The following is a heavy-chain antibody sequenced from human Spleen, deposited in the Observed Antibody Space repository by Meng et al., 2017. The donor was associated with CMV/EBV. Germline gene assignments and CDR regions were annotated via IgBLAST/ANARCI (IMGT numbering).Heavy chain of an antibody. J-gene: IGHJ4*02. CDR3: ARVPPTVTVIAAALFDF. V-gene: IGHV3-23*01. CDR2: IDRVGDTA. Sequence: FTFSSVAMGWVRQTPEKGLEYVSTIDRVGDTAYYADSVRSRFTISRDNSKDTLYLQMHSLRAEDTALYYCARVPPTVTVIAAALFDFWGQGTLVTVSS. D-gene: IGHD4-17*01. CDR1: FTFSSVA.